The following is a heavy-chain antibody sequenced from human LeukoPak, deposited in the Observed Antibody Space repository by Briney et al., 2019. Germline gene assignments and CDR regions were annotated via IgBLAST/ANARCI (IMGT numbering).Heavy chain of an antibody. V-gene: IGHV3-21*01. Sequence: GGSLRLPCAASGFTFSSYSMNWVRQAPGKGLEWVSSISSSSSYIYCADSVKGRFTISRDNAKNSLYLQMNSLRAEDTAVYYCARDPYYGDYDYWGQGTLVTVSS. CDR3: ARDPYYGDYDY. J-gene: IGHJ4*02. CDR1: GFTFSSYS. CDR2: ISSSSSYI. D-gene: IGHD4-17*01.